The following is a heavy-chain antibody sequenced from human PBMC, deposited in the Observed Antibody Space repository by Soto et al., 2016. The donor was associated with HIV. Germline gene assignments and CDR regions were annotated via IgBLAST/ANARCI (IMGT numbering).Heavy chain of an antibody. D-gene: IGHD3-22*01. V-gene: IGHV1-24*01. CDR3: ALVGVYYESSGSISFDY. J-gene: IGHJ4*02. CDR1: EYTLTELS. Sequence: QVQLVQSGAEVKKPGASVKVSCKVSEYTLTELSIHWVRQAPGKGLEWMGGFDPEDEETIYAQKFQGRVTMTEDTSTDTAYMDLSSLRSEDTAMYYCALVGVYYESSGSISFDYWGQGTLVTVSS. CDR2: FDPEDEET.